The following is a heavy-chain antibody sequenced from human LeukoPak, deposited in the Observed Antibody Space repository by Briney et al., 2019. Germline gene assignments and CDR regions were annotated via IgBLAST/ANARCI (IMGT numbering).Heavy chain of an antibody. CDR3: ARGATSYYDSSGYYYWFDP. Sequence: SETQSLICAVYGGSFSGYYWSWIRHPPGKGLEWIGEINHSGCTNYNPSLKSRVTISVDTSKNQFSLKLSSVTAADTAVYYCARGATSYYDSSGYYYWFDPWGQGTLVTVSS. CDR1: GGSFSGYY. CDR2: INHSGCT. D-gene: IGHD3-22*01. J-gene: IGHJ5*02. V-gene: IGHV4-34*01.